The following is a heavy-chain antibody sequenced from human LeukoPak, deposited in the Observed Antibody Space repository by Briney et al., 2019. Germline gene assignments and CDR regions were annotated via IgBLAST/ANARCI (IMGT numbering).Heavy chain of an antibody. CDR2: MHNTLDT. Sequence: PSETLSLTCTVSGGSISSSSYYWGWIRQPPGKGLEWIGHMHNTLDTNYNPFFKRRVTISIDTSKNQFSLKVTSVTAADTAVYFCARDTYYYDSRRFVDGMDVWGQGTTVTVSS. J-gene: IGHJ6*02. D-gene: IGHD3-10*01. CDR3: ARDTYYYDSRRFVDGMDV. V-gene: IGHV4-61*01. CDR1: GGSISSSSYY.